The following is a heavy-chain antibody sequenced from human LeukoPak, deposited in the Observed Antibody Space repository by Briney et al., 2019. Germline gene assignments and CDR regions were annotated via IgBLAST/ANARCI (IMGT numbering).Heavy chain of an antibody. Sequence: SETLSLTCTVSGGSISSYYWSWIRQPPGKGLEWIGYIYHSGSTNYNPSLKSRVTISVDTSKNQFSLKLSSVTAADTAVYYCARGGYCSSTSCYNYYYYMDVWGKGTTVTVSS. CDR3: ARGGYCSSTSCYNYYYYMDV. D-gene: IGHD2-2*02. J-gene: IGHJ6*03. V-gene: IGHV4-59*01. CDR2: IYHSGST. CDR1: GGSISSYY.